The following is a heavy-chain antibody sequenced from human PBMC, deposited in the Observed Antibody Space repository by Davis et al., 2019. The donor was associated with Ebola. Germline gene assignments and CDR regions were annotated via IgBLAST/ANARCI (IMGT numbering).Heavy chain of an antibody. D-gene: IGHD4-17*01. CDR2: ISVRSIT. J-gene: IGHJ5*02. CDR1: GFIFSSYA. CDR3: AKVHPPTTVTTGWLDP. Sequence: PGGSLRLSCAASGFIFSSYAMSWVRQAPGKGLEWVSSISVRSITYHADSVKSRFTISRDNSKNTLYLQMNSLRAEDTAVYYCAKVHPPTTVTTGWLDPWGQGTLVTVSS. V-gene: IGHV3-23*01.